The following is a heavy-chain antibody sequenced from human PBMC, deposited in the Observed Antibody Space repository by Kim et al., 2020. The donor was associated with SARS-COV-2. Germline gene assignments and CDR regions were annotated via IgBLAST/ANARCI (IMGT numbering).Heavy chain of an antibody. D-gene: IGHD4-17*01. CDR1: GGSISSGGYY. CDR3: AREEVKYGDYGLEYYGMDV. J-gene: IGHJ6*02. V-gene: IGHV4-31*03. Sequence: SETLSLTCTVSGGSISSGGYYWSWIRQHPGKGLEWIGYIYYSGSTYYNPSLKSRVTISVDTSKNQFSLKLTSVTAADTAVYYCAREEVKYGDYGLEYYGMDVWGQGTTVTVSS. CDR2: IYYSGST.